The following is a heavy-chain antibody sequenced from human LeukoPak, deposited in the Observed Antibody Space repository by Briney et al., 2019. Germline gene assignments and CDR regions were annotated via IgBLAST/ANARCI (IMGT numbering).Heavy chain of an antibody. V-gene: IGHV1-58*02. J-gene: IGHJ4*02. CDR2: IVVGSGNT. CDR1: GFTFTSSA. Sequence: SVKVSCKASGFTFTSSAMQWVRQARGQRLEWIGWIVVGSGNTNYAQKFQERVTITRDMSTSTAYMELSSLRSEDTAVYYCAIEGVGYCSSTSCYTGEFDYWGQGTLVTVSS. CDR3: AIEGVGYCSSTSCYTGEFDY. D-gene: IGHD2-2*02.